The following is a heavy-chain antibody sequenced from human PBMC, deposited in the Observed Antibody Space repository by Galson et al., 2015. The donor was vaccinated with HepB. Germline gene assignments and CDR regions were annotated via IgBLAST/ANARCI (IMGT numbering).Heavy chain of an antibody. CDR1: GDSVSSTSAV. D-gene: IGHD2-15*01. Sequence: CAISGDSVSSTSAVWNRVRQSPSRGLEWLGRTWYRSKWYYEFAVSVESRITISPDTSKNQFSLQLSSVTPEDTAVYYCARTQVVAAYFDYWGQGTLVTVSS. J-gene: IGHJ4*02. CDR2: TWYRSKWYY. CDR3: ARTQVVAAYFDY. V-gene: IGHV6-1*01.